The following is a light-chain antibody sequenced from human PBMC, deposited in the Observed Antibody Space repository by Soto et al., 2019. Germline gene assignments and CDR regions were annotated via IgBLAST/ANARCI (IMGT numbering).Light chain of an antibody. Sequence: QSVLTQPASVSGSPGQSITISCTGTSSDVGAYNYVSWYQQHPGKAPKLMIYDVTKRPSGVPDRFSGSKSGNTASLTISGLQAEDEADYYCCSYAGSYTFDVFGTGTKLTVL. CDR3: CSYAGSYTFDV. J-gene: IGLJ1*01. CDR2: DVT. V-gene: IGLV2-11*01. CDR1: SSDVGAYNY.